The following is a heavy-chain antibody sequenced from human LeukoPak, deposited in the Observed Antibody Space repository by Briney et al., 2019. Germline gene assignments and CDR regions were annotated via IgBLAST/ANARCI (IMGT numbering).Heavy chain of an antibody. D-gene: IGHD1-1*01. CDR1: GFTFSSYW. CDR3: AREKYKWIQVFEVGWFDP. CDR2: IKQGGSEK. J-gene: IGHJ5*02. Sequence: PGGSLRLSCAASGFTFSSYWMSWVRQAPGKGLEWVANIKQGGSEKYYVDSVKGRFTISRDNAKNSLYLQMNSLRAEDTAVYYCAREKYKWIQVFEVGWFDPWGQGTLVTVSS. V-gene: IGHV3-7*03.